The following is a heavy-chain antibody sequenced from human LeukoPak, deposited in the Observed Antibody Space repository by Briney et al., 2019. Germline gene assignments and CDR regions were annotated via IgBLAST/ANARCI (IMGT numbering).Heavy chain of an antibody. D-gene: IGHD6-13*01. J-gene: IGHJ4*02. V-gene: IGHV4-4*09. Sequence: SETLSLTCAVSGGSISSYYWSWIRQPPGKGLGWIGYMYTSGSTNYNPSLKSRVTISVDTSKNQFSLMLSSVTAADTPVYYCARHGAAAGTHRAFYFDYWGRGTLVTVSS. CDR1: GGSISSYY. CDR2: MYTSGST. CDR3: ARHGAAAGTHRAFYFDY.